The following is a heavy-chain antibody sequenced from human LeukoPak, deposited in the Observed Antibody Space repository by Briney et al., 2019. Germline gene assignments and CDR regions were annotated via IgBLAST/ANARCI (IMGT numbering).Heavy chain of an antibody. Sequence: GGSLRLSCAASGFTFSSYWMSWVRQAPGKGLEWVANIKQDGSEKYYVDSVKGRFTISRDNAKNSLYLLMNSLRAEDTAVYYCARENWVLPYDYWGQGTLVTVSS. V-gene: IGHV3-7*01. D-gene: IGHD7-27*01. CDR2: IKQDGSEK. CDR1: GFTFSSYW. J-gene: IGHJ4*02. CDR3: ARENWVLPYDY.